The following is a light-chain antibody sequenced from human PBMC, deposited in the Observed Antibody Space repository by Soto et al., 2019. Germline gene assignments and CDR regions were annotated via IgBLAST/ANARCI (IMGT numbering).Light chain of an antibody. V-gene: IGLV2-14*03. CDR3: SLYTSENTYV. CDR2: SND. J-gene: IGLJ1*01. CDR1: SSDVGGYNY. Sequence: QSALTQPASVSGSPGQSITISCTGTSSDVGGYNYVSWYQQLPGTAPKLLIYSNDQRPSGVPDRFSGSKSGTSASLAISGLRSEDEADYYCSLYTSENTYVFGTGTKVTVL.